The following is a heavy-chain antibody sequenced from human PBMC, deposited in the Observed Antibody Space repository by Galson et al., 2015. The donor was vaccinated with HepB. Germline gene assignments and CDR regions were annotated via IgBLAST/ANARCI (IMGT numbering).Heavy chain of an antibody. Sequence: SLRLSCAASGFTFSDYYMSWIRQAPGKGLEWVSYISNTGTTIYYADSVKGRFTISRDNAKNSLYLQMNSLRAEDTAVYYCARPMSSADSPSDYWGQGTLVTVSS. CDR2: ISNTGTTI. CDR1: GFTFSDYY. D-gene: IGHD6-25*01. CDR3: ARPMSSADSPSDY. V-gene: IGHV3-11*01. J-gene: IGHJ4*02.